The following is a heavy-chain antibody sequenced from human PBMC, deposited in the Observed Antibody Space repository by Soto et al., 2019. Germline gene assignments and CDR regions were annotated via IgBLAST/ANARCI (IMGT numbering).Heavy chain of an antibody. J-gene: IGHJ6*02. CDR1: GGTFSNHA. CDR3: ARDDATYCGGDCYRYFYYGMDV. D-gene: IGHD2-21*02. Sequence: PVKVSCKAPGGTFSNHAISWVRQAPGQGLEWVGGIIPMFPTADYAQRFQGRVTITADDSTTTVYMELSGLRSEDTAMYYCARDDATYCGGDCYRYFYYGMDVWGQGTTVTSP. V-gene: IGHV1-69*13. CDR2: IIPMFPTA.